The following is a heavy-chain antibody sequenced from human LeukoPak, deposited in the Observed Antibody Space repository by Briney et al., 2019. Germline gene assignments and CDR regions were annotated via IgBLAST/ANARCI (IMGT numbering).Heavy chain of an antibody. CDR2: INHSGST. V-gene: IGHV4-34*01. D-gene: IGHD3-9*01. CDR3: ARGHYDILTGYYNFDY. Sequence: PSETLSLTCAVYGGSFSGYYWSWIRQPPGKGLEWIGEINHSGSTNYNLSLKSRVTISVDTSKNQFSLKLSSVTAADTTVYYCARGHYDILTGYYNFDYWGQGTLVTVSS. J-gene: IGHJ4*02. CDR1: GGSFSGYY.